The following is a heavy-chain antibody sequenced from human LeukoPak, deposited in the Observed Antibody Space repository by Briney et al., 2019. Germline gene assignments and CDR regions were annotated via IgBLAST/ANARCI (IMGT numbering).Heavy chain of an antibody. CDR1: GGSISSYY. Sequence: SETLSLTCTVSGGSISSYYWSWIRQPPGKGLEWIGYIYTSGSTNYNPSLKSRVTISVDTSKNQFSLKLSSVTAADTAVYYCARHIHDFWSGYFMDVWGKGTTVTVSS. V-gene: IGHV4-4*09. CDR2: IYTSGST. D-gene: IGHD3-3*01. CDR3: ARHIHDFWSGYFMDV. J-gene: IGHJ6*04.